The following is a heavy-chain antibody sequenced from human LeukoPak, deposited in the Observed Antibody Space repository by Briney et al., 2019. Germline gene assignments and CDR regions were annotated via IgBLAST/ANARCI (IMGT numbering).Heavy chain of an antibody. J-gene: IGHJ4*02. Sequence: SRGSLRLSSAASGFTFSSYAMTWVRQAPGKGLEWVSSINDIGGSTTYYADSVKGRFTISRDNSKSTLYLQMNSLRAEDTAVYYCAKEWAAAYFDYWGQGTLVTVSS. CDR2: INDIGGSTT. CDR3: AKEWAAAYFDY. V-gene: IGHV3-23*01. CDR1: GFTFSSYA. D-gene: IGHD2-2*01.